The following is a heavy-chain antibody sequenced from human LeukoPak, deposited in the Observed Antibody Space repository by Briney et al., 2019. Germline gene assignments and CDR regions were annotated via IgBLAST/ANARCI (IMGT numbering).Heavy chain of an antibody. CDR1: GFTFSSYA. V-gene: IGHV3-30*02. CDR2: IRYDGSNK. CDR3: AKGQTYYYDSSGYRPFDY. Sequence: GGSLRLSCAASGFTFSSYAMSWVRQAPGKGLEWVAFIRYDGSNKYYADSVKGRFTISRDNSKNTLYLQMNSLRAEDTAVYYCAKGQTYYYDSSGYRPFDYWGQGTLVTVSS. D-gene: IGHD3-22*01. J-gene: IGHJ4*02.